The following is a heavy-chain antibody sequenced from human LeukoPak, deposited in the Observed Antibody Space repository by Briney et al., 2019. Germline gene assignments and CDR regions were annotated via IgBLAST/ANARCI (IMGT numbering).Heavy chain of an antibody. Sequence: GGSLRLSCAASGFTFNQYAMNWVRQAPGKGLEWVSAISGSGGSTYYADSVKGRFTISRDNSKNTLYLQMNSLRAEDTAVYYCAKDSSGYCGYWGQGTLVTVSS. V-gene: IGHV3-23*01. CDR3: AKDSSGYCGY. J-gene: IGHJ4*02. D-gene: IGHD3-22*01. CDR2: ISGSGGST. CDR1: GFTFNQYA.